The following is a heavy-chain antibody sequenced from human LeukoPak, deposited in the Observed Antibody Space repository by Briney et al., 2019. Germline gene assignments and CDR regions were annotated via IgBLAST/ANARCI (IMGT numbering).Heavy chain of an antibody. V-gene: IGHV1-18*04. J-gene: IGHJ6*04. D-gene: IGHD3-10*01. Sequence: PRASVKVSCKASGYTFTSYGISWVRQAPGQGLEWTGWISAYNGNTNYAQKLQGRVTMTTDTSTSTAYMELRSLRSDDTAVYYCARDLILLWFGDYYYGMDVWGKGTTVTVSS. CDR3: ARDLILLWFGDYYYGMDV. CDR2: ISAYNGNT. CDR1: GYTFTSYG.